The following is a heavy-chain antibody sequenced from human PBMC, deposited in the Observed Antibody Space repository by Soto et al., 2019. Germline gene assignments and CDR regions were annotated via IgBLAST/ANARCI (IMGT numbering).Heavy chain of an antibody. CDR1: GFTFGDYA. CDR2: IRSKAYGGTT. D-gene: IGHD6-19*01. Sequence: GGSLRLSCTASGFTFGDYAMSWFRQAPGKGLEWVGFIRSKAYGGTTEYAASVKGRFTISRGDSKSIAYLQMNSLKTEDTAVYYCTRAYSSGWGLRGWFDPWGQGTLVTVSS. J-gene: IGHJ5*02. V-gene: IGHV3-49*03. CDR3: TRAYSSGWGLRGWFDP.